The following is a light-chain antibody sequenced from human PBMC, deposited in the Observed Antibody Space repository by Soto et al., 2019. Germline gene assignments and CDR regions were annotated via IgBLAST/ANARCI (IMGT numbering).Light chain of an antibody. Sequence: IVMTQSPATVSVSPGERATLSCRASRGISSNLAWYQQKPGQAPRLLIYDASTRATGIPARFSGGGSGTEFTLTITSLQSEDFAVYYCQQYGNSRGTFGQRTKVDI. CDR3: QQYGNSRGT. J-gene: IGKJ1*01. CDR1: RGISSN. CDR2: DAS. V-gene: IGKV3-15*01.